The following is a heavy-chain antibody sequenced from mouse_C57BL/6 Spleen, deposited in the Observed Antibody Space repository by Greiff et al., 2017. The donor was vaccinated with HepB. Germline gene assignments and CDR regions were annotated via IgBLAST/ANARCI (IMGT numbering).Heavy chain of an antibody. CDR1: GYTFTDYE. D-gene: IGHD4-1*01. J-gene: IGHJ2*01. V-gene: IGHV1-15*01. CDR2: IDPETGGT. CDR3: TTKLGRGGY. Sequence: QVQLKQSGAELVRPGASVTLSCKASGYTFTDYEMHWVKQTPVHGLEWIGAIDPETGGTAYNQKFKGKAILTADKSSSTAYMELRSLTSEDSAVYYCTTKLGRGGYWGQGTTLTVSS.